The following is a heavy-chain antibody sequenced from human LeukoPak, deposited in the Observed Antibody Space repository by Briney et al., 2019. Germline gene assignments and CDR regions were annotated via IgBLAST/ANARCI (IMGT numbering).Heavy chain of an antibody. Sequence: ASVKVSCKASGYTFTSYGISWVRQAPGQGLEWMGWISAYNGNTNYAQKLQGRVTMTTDTSTSTAYTELRSLRSDDTAVYYCARDPYCSSTSCWFDPWGQGTLVTVSS. CDR1: GYTFTSYG. CDR3: ARDPYCSSTSCWFDP. J-gene: IGHJ5*02. V-gene: IGHV1-18*01. CDR2: ISAYNGNT. D-gene: IGHD2-2*01.